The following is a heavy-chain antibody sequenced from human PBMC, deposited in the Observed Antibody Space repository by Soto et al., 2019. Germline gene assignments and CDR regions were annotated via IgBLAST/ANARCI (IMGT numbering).Heavy chain of an antibody. D-gene: IGHD3-10*01. J-gene: IGHJ4*02. CDR1: GFTFNNYA. CDR2: ISGGGDTT. Sequence: EVKLLESGGGLVQPGGSLRLSCAASGFTFNNYAMTWVRQAPGTGLEWVSAISGGGDTTSYADSVKGRFTVSSDGSKNTLYLQMSSLRAEDTALYYCAKGRGGSGSLTPRVDFWGQGTLVTVSS. CDR3: AKGRGGSGSLTPRVDF. V-gene: IGHV3-23*01.